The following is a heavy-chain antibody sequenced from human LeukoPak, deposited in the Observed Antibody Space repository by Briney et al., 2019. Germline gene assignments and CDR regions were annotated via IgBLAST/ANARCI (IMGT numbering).Heavy chain of an antibody. V-gene: IGHV4-39*07. J-gene: IGHJ4*02. Sequence: SETLSLTCTVSGGPISSSSYYWGWIRQAPGKGLEWIGSIYSSGSTYYNPSLKSRVTISVDTSKNHFSLKLNSVTAADTAVYYCAREVWSGDSSSPVFDYWGQGTLVTVSS. CDR2: IYSSGST. D-gene: IGHD6-6*01. CDR3: AREVWSGDSSSPVFDY. CDR1: GGPISSSSYY.